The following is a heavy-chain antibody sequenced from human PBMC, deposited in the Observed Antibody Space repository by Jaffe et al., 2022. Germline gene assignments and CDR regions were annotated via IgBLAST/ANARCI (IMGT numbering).Heavy chain of an antibody. V-gene: IGHV1-3*01. J-gene: IGHJ6*03. D-gene: IGHD6-13*01. CDR2: INAGNGNT. CDR1: GYTFTSYA. CDR3: ARLYTAADYYYYMDV. Sequence: QVQLVQSGAEVKKPGASVKVSCKASGYTFTSYAMHWVRQAPGQRLEWMGWINAGNGNTKYSQKFQGRVTITRDTSASTAYMELSSLRSEDTAVYYCARLYTAADYYYYMDVWGKGTTVTVSS.